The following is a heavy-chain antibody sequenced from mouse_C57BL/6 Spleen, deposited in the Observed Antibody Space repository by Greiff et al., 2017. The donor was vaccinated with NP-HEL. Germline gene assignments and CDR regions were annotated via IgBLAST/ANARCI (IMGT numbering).Heavy chain of an antibody. D-gene: IGHD1-1*01. V-gene: IGHV5-9*01. J-gene: IGHJ4*01. CDR1: GFTFSSYT. CDR2: ISGGGGNT. Sequence: EVQLVESGGGLVKPGGSLKLSCAASGFTFSSYTMSWVRQTPEKRLEWVATISGGGGNTYYPDSVKGRFTISRDNAKNTLYLQMSSLRSEDTALYYCARDDLTGVYAMDYWGQGTSVTVSS. CDR3: ARDDLTGVYAMDY.